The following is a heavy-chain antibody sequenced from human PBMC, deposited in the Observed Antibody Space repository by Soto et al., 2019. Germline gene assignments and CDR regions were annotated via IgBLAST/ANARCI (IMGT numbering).Heavy chain of an antibody. CDR2: ISAYNGDT. CDR1: GYTFTTYG. J-gene: IGHJ4*01. Sequence: GASVKVSCKASGYTFTTYGISWVRQAPGQGLEWMGWISAYNGDTNYAQKFQDRVIMTTDTSTRTAYMELRSLRLDDTALYFCATDDMNRGRFDYWGHGTLVTVSS. V-gene: IGHV1-18*04. CDR3: ATDDMNRGRFDY.